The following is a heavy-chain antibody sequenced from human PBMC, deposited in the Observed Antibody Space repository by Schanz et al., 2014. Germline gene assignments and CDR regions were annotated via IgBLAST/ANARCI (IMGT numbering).Heavy chain of an antibody. Sequence: QIQLVQSVPEVKKPGATVKVSCKASGYIFINSGISWVRQAPGQGLEWVGWISVYTGNTKYGQKVQGRVTMTADTSTNTAYMELRSLRSDDTAVYYCAKAEYDILTDSYSRLDPWGQGTLVTVSS. CDR3: AKAEYDILTDSYSRLDP. J-gene: IGHJ5*02. V-gene: IGHV1-18*01. CDR2: ISVYTGNT. D-gene: IGHD3-9*01. CDR1: GYIFINSG.